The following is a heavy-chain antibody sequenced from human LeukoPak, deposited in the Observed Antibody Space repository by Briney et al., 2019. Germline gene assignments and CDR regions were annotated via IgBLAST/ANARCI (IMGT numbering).Heavy chain of an antibody. D-gene: IGHD6-19*01. CDR1: GYTFTSYD. CDR3: ARESSSGWYEYYFDY. Sequence: ASVKVSCKASGYTFTSYDINWVRQATGQGLEWMGWINAGNGNTKYSQEFQGRVTITRDTSASTACMELSSLRSEDMAVYYCARESSSGWYEYYFDYWGQGTLVTVSS. J-gene: IGHJ4*02. CDR2: INAGNGNT. V-gene: IGHV1-3*03.